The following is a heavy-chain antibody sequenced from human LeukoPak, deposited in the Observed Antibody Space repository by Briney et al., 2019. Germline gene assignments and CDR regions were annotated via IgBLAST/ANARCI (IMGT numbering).Heavy chain of an antibody. J-gene: IGHJ4*02. CDR1: GYSLSEMS. CDR2: FDREDGER. V-gene: IGHV1-24*01. Sequence: GASVKVSCKVSGYSLSEMSIHWVRLAPGKGLEWVANFDREDGERTYAQKFQDRATMTEDTSTDTTYLEMSSLTSEDTAIYYCASDYSVHWGQGTLVTVSA. D-gene: IGHD2-15*01. CDR3: ASDYSVH.